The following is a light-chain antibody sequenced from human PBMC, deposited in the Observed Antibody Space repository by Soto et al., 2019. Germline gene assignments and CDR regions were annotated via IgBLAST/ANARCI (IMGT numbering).Light chain of an antibody. V-gene: IGKV3-20*01. J-gene: IGKJ2*02. Sequence: EIVLTQAPGVLSLSPGERATLSCRASHSVSSTYLAWYQQKPGQAPRLLISGASTRATRIPDGFSGSASGTDLPLTISRLEPEDFAVYYCHQYRSFPRTFGQGTKLEI. CDR3: HQYRSFPRT. CDR1: HSVSSTY. CDR2: GAS.